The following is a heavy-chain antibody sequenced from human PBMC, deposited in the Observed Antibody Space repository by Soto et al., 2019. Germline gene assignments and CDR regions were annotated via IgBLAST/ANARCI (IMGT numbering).Heavy chain of an antibody. V-gene: IGHV3-23*01. CDR3: AKDISAAKYSGYDYSPPFDY. CDR1: GFTFSSYA. CDR2: ISGSGGST. J-gene: IGHJ4*02. D-gene: IGHD5-12*01. Sequence: PGGSLRLSCAASGFTFSSYAMSWVRQAPGKGLEWVSAISGSGGSTYYADSVKGRFTISRDNSKNTLYLQMNSLRAEDTAVYYCAKDISAAKYSGYDYSPPFDYWGQGTLVTVSS.